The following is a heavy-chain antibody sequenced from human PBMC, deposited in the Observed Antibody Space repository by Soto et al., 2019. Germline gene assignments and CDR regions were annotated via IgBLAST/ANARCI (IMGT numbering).Heavy chain of an antibody. CDR3: ARTMTTSGWFDP. V-gene: IGHV4-30-2*01. CDR1: GGPITSGGYS. J-gene: IGHJ5*02. Sequence: SETLSLTCAVSGGPITSGGYSWSWIWQPPGKGLEWIGYIYHSGGTYYNPSLKSRVTLPIDRTKKQFSMKLKSVTAADTAVYFCARTMTTSGWFDPWGQGTLVTVSS. D-gene: IGHD4-17*01. CDR2: IYHSGGT.